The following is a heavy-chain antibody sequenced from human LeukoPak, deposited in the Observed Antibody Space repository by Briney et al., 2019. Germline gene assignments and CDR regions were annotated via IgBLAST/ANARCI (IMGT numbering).Heavy chain of an antibody. CDR1: GFTFSNCV. D-gene: IGHD1-1*01. J-gene: IGHJ3*01. V-gene: IGHV3-23*01. CDR3: AKVPSGMTFRVGAFDV. CDR2: IGAGGVTT. Sequence: GGSLRLSCAASGFTFSNCVTNWVRQPPGKGLEWVSVIGAGGVTTYYADSVKGRFTISRDNSKNTLFLQMNSLRVEDTAVYYCAKVPSGMTFRVGAFDVWGQGTMVTVSS.